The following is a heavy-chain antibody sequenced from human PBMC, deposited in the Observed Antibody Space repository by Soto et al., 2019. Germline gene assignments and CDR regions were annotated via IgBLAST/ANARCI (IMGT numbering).Heavy chain of an antibody. D-gene: IGHD1-26*01. CDR1: EFTFSSYA. Sequence: EVHLLESGGGLVQPGGSLRLSCAASEFTFSSYAMTWVRLAPGKGLEWVSSISPSPGNTYYADSVKGRFTISRDNSKNTLYLQINSLRADDTAVYYCAKSGSHSYFDYWGQGTLVTVSS. CDR2: ISPSPGNT. V-gene: IGHV3-23*01. J-gene: IGHJ4*02. CDR3: AKSGSHSYFDY.